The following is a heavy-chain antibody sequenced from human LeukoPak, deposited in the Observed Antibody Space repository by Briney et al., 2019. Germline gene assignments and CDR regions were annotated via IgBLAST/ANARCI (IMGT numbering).Heavy chain of an antibody. CDR2: INPNSGGT. CDR3: ARDLQNRITMIVVGEGFYYYYGMDV. J-gene: IGHJ6*02. Sequence: ASVKVSCKASGYIFTDYYFHWVRQAPGQGLEWMGWINPNSGGTNYAQKFHGWVTMTRDTSTSTAYMEVSRLRSDDTAVYYCARDLQNRITMIVVGEGFYYYYGMDVWGQGTTVTVSS. V-gene: IGHV1-2*04. CDR1: GYIFTDYY. D-gene: IGHD3-22*01.